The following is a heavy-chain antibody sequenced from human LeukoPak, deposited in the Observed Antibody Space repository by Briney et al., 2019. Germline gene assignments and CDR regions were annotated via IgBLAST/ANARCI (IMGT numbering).Heavy chain of an antibody. Sequence: GSSVKVSCKASGGTFSSYAISWVRQAPGQGLEWMGRIIPIFGTANYAQKFQGRVTITTDESTSTAYMELSSLRSEDTAVYYWARHSSAAMALFDYWGQGTLVTVSS. D-gene: IGHD5-18*01. CDR3: ARHSSAAMALFDY. CDR2: IIPIFGTA. CDR1: GGTFSSYA. J-gene: IGHJ4*02. V-gene: IGHV1-69*05.